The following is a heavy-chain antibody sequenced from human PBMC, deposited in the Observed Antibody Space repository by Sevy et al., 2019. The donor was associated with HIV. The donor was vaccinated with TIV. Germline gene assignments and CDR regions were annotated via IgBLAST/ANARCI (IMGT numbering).Heavy chain of an antibody. J-gene: IGHJ4*02. CDR3: AGVGEGYDYVWGSYRRYYFDY. CDR2: IYYSGST. D-gene: IGHD3-16*02. Sequence: SETLSLTCTVSGGSISSGGYYWSWIRQHPGKGLEWIGYIYYSGSTYYNPSLKSRVTISVDTSKNQFSLKLSSVTAADTAVYYCAGVGEGYDYVWGSYRRYYFDYWGQGTLVTVSS. V-gene: IGHV4-31*03. CDR1: GGSISSGGYY.